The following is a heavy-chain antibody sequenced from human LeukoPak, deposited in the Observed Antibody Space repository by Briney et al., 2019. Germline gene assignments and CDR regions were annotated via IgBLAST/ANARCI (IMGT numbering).Heavy chain of an antibody. Sequence: GGSLRLSCAVSGFTFSNYETNWVRQAPGKGLEWVSYISSSGSTIYYADSVKGRFAISRDNAKDSLFLQLNSLRAEDTAVYYCARDSVYYYYYMDVWGKGTTVTVSS. J-gene: IGHJ6*03. V-gene: IGHV3-48*03. CDR2: ISSSGSTI. CDR1: GFTFSNYE. CDR3: ARDSVYYYYYMDV.